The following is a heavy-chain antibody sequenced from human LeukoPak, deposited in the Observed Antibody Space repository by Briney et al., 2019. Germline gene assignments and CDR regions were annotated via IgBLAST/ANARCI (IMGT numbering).Heavy chain of an antibody. D-gene: IGHD1-20*01. J-gene: IGHJ3*02. CDR1: GGTFSSYA. V-gene: IGHV1-69*06. Sequence: SVKVSCKASGGTFSSYAISWVRQAPGQGLEWMGRIIPIFATANYAQKFQGRVTITADKSTSTAYMELSSLRSEDTAAYYCARDETYNWNAHAFDIWGQGTMVTVSS. CDR3: ARDETYNWNAHAFDI. CDR2: IIPIFATA.